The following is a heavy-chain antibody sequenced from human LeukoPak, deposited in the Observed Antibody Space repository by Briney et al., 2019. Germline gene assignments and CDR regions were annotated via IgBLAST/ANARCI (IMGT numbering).Heavy chain of an antibody. Sequence: KTSETLSLTCNVSGGSISGYYWTWIRQPPGKGLEWIGDIYYSGSTNYNSSLKSRVTISVDTSKSQLSLKVTSVTAADTAVYYCARSLHDYGGNSQEYYFDYWGQGTLVTVSS. D-gene: IGHD4-23*01. CDR3: ARSLHDYGGNSQEYYFDY. CDR1: GGSISGYY. V-gene: IGHV4-59*01. CDR2: IYYSGST. J-gene: IGHJ4*02.